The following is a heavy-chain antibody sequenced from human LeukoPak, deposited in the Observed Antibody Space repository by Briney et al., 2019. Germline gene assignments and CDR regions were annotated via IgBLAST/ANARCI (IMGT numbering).Heavy chain of an antibody. D-gene: IGHD1-1*01. V-gene: IGHV4-59*01. CDR3: ARVGRGPTYGLSG. CDR2: IYYSGST. J-gene: IGHJ4*02. CDR1: GGSISNYY. Sequence: SETLSLTCTVSGGSISNYYWSWIRQPPGKGLEWIGYIYYSGSTNYNPSLKSRVTISVDTSKNQFSLKLSSVTAADTAVYYCARVGRGPTYGLSGWGQGTLVTVSS.